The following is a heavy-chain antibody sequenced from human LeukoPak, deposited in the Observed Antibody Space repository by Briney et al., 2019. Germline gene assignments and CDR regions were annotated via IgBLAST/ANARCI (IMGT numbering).Heavy chain of an antibody. CDR3: ARPRYSYGYYY. Sequence: SETLSLTCAVYGGSFSDYYWSWVRQPPGKGLEWIGEINHSGSTNYNPSLKSRVTISVGTSKNQFSLKLSSVTAADTAVYYCARPRYSYGYYYWGQGTLVTVSS. J-gene: IGHJ4*02. V-gene: IGHV4-34*01. CDR2: INHSGST. CDR1: GGSFSDYY. D-gene: IGHD5-18*01.